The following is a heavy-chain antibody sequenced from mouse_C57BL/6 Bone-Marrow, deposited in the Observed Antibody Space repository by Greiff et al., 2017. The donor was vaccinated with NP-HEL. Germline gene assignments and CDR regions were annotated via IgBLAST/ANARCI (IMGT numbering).Heavy chain of an antibody. V-gene: IGHV1-64*01. CDR1: GYTFTSYW. J-gene: IGHJ3*01. CDR3: ARDYGSSPFAY. CDR2: FHPNSGST. Sequence: QVQLQQPGAELVKPGASVKLSCKASGYTFTSYWMHWVKQRPGQGLEWIGMFHPNSGSTNYNEKFKSKATLTVDKSSSTAYMQLSSLTSEDSAVYYCARDYGSSPFAYWGQGTLVTVSA. D-gene: IGHD1-1*01.